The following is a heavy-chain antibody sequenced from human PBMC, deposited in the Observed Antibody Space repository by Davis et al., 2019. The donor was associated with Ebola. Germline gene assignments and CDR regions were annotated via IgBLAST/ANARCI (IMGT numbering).Heavy chain of an antibody. D-gene: IGHD5/OR15-5a*01. J-gene: IGHJ4*02. Sequence: GESLKISCAASGFTFGDYAMHWVRQAPGKGLVWVSRIKTDGSYTNYADSVKGRFAIFRDNAKNTLYLQMNSLRAEDTAVYYCARQHDPSTPAPGFWGQGTLVTVSS. V-gene: IGHV3-74*01. CDR2: IKTDGSYT. CDR1: GFTFGDYA. CDR3: ARQHDPSTPAPGF.